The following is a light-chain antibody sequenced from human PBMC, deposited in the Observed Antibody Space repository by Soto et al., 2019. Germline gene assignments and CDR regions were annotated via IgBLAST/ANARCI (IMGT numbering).Light chain of an antibody. CDR1: QGIHNY. CDR2: GAS. V-gene: IGKV1-27*01. CDR3: QKYSSAPFT. J-gene: IGKJ5*01. Sequence: DIKITQSPSSLSASVRDTLTITFRASQGIHNYLAWYQQKPGKVPKLLIYGASTLQSGVPSRFSGSGSGTDFTLTISSLQPEDVATYYCQKYSSAPFTFGQGTRLEL.